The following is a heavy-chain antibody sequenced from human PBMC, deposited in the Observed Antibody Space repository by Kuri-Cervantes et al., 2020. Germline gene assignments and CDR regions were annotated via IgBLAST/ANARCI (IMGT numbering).Heavy chain of an antibody. J-gene: IGHJ4*02. Sequence: SQTLSLTCAVYGGSFSGYYWSWIRQPPGKGLEWIGEINHSGSTNYNPSLKSRVTISVDTSKNQFSLKLSSVTAADTAVYYCARWGIGSGKTVGFGYWGQGTLVTVSS. CDR2: INHSGST. CDR1: GGSFSGYY. V-gene: IGHV4-34*01. D-gene: IGHD6-13*01. CDR3: ARWGIGSGKTVGFGY.